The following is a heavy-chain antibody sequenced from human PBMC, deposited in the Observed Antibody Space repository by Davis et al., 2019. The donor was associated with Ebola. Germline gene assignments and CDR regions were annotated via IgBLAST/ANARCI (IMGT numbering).Heavy chain of an antibody. D-gene: IGHD6-6*01. V-gene: IGHV3-53*01. J-gene: IGHJ4*02. CDR1: GFSVSTKY. CDR3: ARDVFGIAAR. CDR2: MYSGGTT. Sequence: GESLKISCAASGFSVSTKYMNWVRQAPGKGLQWVSIMYSGGTTYYADSVKGRFTISRDNAKNSLYLQMNSLRAEDTAVYYCARDVFGIAARWGQGTLVTVSS.